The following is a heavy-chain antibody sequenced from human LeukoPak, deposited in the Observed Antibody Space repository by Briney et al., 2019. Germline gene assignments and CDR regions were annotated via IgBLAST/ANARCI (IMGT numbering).Heavy chain of an antibody. CDR2: IYTSGST. D-gene: IGHD3-9*01. CDR3: ARERNYDILTGYYIFDY. CDR1: GGSISSYY. J-gene: IGHJ4*02. Sequence: SETLSLTCTVSGGSISSYYWSWIRQPAGKGLEWIGRIYTSGSTNYNPSLKSRVTMSVDTSKNQFSLKLSSVTAADTAVYYCARERNYDILTGYYIFDYWGQGTLVTVSS. V-gene: IGHV4-4*07.